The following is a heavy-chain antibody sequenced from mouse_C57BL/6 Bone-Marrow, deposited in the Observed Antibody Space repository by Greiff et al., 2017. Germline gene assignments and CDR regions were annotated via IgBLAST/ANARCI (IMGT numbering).Heavy chain of an antibody. J-gene: IGHJ3*01. Sequence: VQLQQSGPELVKPGASVKISCKASGYSFTGYYMNWVKQSPEQSLEWIGEINPSTGGTTYNQKFKAKATLTVDKSSRQAYMQIKSLTSDDSAVYYCANDGYYPWFAYWGKGTLVTVSA. CDR2: INPSTGGT. CDR1: GYSFTGYY. CDR3: ANDGYYPWFAY. D-gene: IGHD2-3*01. V-gene: IGHV1-42*01.